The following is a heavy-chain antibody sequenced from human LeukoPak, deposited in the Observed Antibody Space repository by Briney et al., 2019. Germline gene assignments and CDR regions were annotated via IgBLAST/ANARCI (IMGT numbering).Heavy chain of an antibody. D-gene: IGHD3-10*01. J-gene: IGHJ5*02. CDR1: GFTFSSYA. CDR3: AGYGSGSYYRNWFDP. V-gene: IGHV3-23*01. Sequence: GGSLRLSCAASGFTFSSYAMSWVRQAPGKGLEWVSAISGSGGSTYYADSVKGRFTISRDNSKNTLYLQMNSLRADDTAVYYCAGYGSGSYYRNWFDPWGQGTLVTVSS. CDR2: ISGSGGST.